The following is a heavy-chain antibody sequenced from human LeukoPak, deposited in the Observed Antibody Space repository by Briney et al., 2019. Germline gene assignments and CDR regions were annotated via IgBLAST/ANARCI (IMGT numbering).Heavy chain of an antibody. CDR3: ARGLGGASYYMDV. Sequence: SETLSLTCTVSGGSLSSFYWSWVRQPAGKGPEWIGRVDTSGDTHYNPSLKSRATMSLDASKKQFSLKLNSVAVADTAVYYCARGLGGASYYMDVWGKGTTVTVSS. V-gene: IGHV4-4*07. D-gene: IGHD3-16*01. J-gene: IGHJ6*03. CDR2: VDTSGDT. CDR1: GGSLSSFY.